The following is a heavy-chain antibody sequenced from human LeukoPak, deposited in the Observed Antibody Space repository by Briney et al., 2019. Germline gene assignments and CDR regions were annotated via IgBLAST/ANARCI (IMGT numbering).Heavy chain of an antibody. V-gene: IGHV5-51*01. J-gene: IGHJ4*02. D-gene: IGHD3-22*01. CDR1: GYSFTSYW. Sequence: GEPLKISCKGSGYSFTSYWIGWVRQMPGKGLEWMGIIYPGDSDTRYSPSFQGQVTISADKSISTAYLQWSSLKASDTAMYYCARRARYYYDSSGYFYFDYWGQGTLVTVSS. CDR3: ARRARYYYDSSGYFYFDY. CDR2: IYPGDSDT.